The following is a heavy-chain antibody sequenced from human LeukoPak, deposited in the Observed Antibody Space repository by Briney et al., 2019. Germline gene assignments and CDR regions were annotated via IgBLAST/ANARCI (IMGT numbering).Heavy chain of an antibody. Sequence: SETLSLTCTVSGGSISSYYWSWIRQPPGKGLEWIGFIYYSGSTNYNPSLKSRVTMSLDTSKNQFSLKLSSVTAADTAVYYCARYVVYGSGKYYFDYWGQGTLVTVSS. J-gene: IGHJ4*02. CDR3: ARYVVYGSGKYYFDY. CDR2: IYYSGST. V-gene: IGHV4-59*08. D-gene: IGHD3-10*01. CDR1: GGSISSYY.